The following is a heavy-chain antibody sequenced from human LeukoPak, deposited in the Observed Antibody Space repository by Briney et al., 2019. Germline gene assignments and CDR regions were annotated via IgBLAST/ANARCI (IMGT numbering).Heavy chain of an antibody. CDR3: ARLRGWYQYYFDY. CDR1: GGSISRSTSY. CDR2: IYYSGGT. J-gene: IGHJ4*02. Sequence: SETLSLTCTVSGGSISRSTSYWGWIRQPPGKGLEWIGSIYYSGGTYYNPSLMGRVTISVDTSKNHFSLKLSSVTAADTAVYYCARLRGWYQYYFDYWGQGTLVTVSS. D-gene: IGHD6-19*01. V-gene: IGHV4-39*02.